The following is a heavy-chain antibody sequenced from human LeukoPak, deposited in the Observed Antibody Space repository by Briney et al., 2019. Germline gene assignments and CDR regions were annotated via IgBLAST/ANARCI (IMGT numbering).Heavy chain of an antibody. CDR1: GYSFTSYW. D-gene: IGHD3-22*01. J-gene: IGHJ4*02. V-gene: IGHV5-51*01. Sequence: GESLEISCKGSGYSFTSYWIGWVRQMPGKGLEWMGIIYPGDSDTRYSPSFQGQVTISADKSISTAYLQWSSLKASDTAMYYCAGHDWGGGGSGYYATPDYWGQGTLVTVSS. CDR3: AGHDWGGGGSGYYATPDY. CDR2: IYPGDSDT.